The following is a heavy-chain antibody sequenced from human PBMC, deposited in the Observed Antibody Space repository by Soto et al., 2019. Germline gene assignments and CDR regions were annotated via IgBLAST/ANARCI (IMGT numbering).Heavy chain of an antibody. D-gene: IGHD3-10*01. V-gene: IGHV1-3*01. CDR3: AKDHGTYGPNWIDS. J-gene: IGHJ5*01. CDR2: INAGNGNT. CDR1: GYTFTSYA. Sequence: ASVKVSCKASGYTFTSYAMHWVRQAPGQRLEWMGWINAGNGNTKYSQKFQGRVTITRDNSKSTLYLQMNSLRAEDTAVYYCAKDHGTYGPNWIDSWGQGTLVTVSS.